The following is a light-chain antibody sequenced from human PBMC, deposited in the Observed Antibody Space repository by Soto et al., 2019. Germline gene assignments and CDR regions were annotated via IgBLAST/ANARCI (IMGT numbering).Light chain of an antibody. CDR2: DNY. V-gene: IGLV1-40*01. J-gene: IGLJ1*01. CDR3: QSYDSSLSAYV. Sequence: QTVVTQPPSVSGAPGQRVTISCSGSSSNIGAGYDVHWYQQFPGTAPKRLIYDNYNRPSGVPDRFSGSKSGTSASLAITGLQAEDEADYYCQSYDSSLSAYVFGTGTKVTVL. CDR1: SSNIGAGYD.